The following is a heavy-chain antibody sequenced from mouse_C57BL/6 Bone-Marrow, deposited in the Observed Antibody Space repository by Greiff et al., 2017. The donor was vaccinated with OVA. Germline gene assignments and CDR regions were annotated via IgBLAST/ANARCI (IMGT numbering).Heavy chain of an antibody. CDR2: SRNKANDYTT. V-gene: IGHV7-1*01. D-gene: IGHD1-1*01. J-gene: IGHJ1*03. CDR3: ARDGGDYYGSSYWYFDV. CDR1: GFTFSDFY. Sequence: EVKLVESGGGLVQSGRSLRLSCATSGFTFSDFYMAWVRQAPGKGLEWIAASRNKANDYTTEYSASVKGRFIVSRDTSQSILYLQMNALSAEDTAIYYWARDGGDYYGSSYWYFDVWGTGTTVTVSS.